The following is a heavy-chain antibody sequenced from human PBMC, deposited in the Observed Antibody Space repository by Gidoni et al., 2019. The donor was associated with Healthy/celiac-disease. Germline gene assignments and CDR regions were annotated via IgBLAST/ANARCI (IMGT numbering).Heavy chain of an antibody. Sequence: QVQLVQSGAEVKKPGASVKVSCKVSGYTLTELSMPWVRQAPGKGLEWMGGCVPEDGETIYAQKFKGRVTMTEDTSTDTAYMELSSLRSEDTAVYYCATGPPIVGATGRGSVYYYYGMDVWGQGTTVTVSS. CDR3: ATGPPIVGATGRGSVYYYYGMDV. CDR2: CVPEDGET. D-gene: IGHD1-26*01. V-gene: IGHV1-24*01. CDR1: GYTLTELS. J-gene: IGHJ6*02.